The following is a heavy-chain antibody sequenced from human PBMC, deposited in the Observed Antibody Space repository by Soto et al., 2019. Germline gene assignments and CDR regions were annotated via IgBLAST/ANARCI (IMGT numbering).Heavy chain of an antibody. CDR3: ARRYGYYFDY. Sequence: SETLSLTCAVYGGSFSGYYWSWIRQPPGKGLEWIGYIYYSGSTNYNPSLKSRVTISVDTSKNQLSLKLSSVTVADTAVYYCARRYGYYFDYWGQGTLVTVSS. D-gene: IGHD4-17*01. J-gene: IGHJ4*02. V-gene: IGHV4-59*08. CDR1: GGSFSGYY. CDR2: IYYSGST.